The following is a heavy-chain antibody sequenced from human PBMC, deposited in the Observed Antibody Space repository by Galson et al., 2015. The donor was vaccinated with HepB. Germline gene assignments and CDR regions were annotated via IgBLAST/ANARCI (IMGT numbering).Heavy chain of an antibody. CDR1: GFNFYNDT. Sequence: SLRFSCAASGFNFYNDTLHWIRRAWGKGLEWVSLISWDGGSTYYADSVKGRFTISRDNSKNSLYLQMNSLRTEGTALYYCAKGPGVFSLFGGDYYFDYWGQGTLVTVSS. CDR3: AKGPGVFSLFGGDYYFDY. J-gene: IGHJ4*02. V-gene: IGHV3-43*01. CDR2: ISWDGGST. D-gene: IGHD3-10*02.